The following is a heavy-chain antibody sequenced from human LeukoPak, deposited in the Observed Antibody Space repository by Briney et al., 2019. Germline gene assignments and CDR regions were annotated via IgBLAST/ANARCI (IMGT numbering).Heavy chain of an antibody. Sequence: SGTLSLTCTVSGGSISSSSYYWGWIRQPPGKGLEWIGSIYYSGSTYYNPSLKSRVTISVDTSKNQFSLKLSSVTAADTAVYYCASRSPAMVRGGHYYFDYWGQGTLVTVSS. J-gene: IGHJ4*02. CDR1: GGSISSSSYY. D-gene: IGHD3-10*01. V-gene: IGHV4-39*01. CDR2: IYYSGST. CDR3: ASRSPAMVRGGHYYFDY.